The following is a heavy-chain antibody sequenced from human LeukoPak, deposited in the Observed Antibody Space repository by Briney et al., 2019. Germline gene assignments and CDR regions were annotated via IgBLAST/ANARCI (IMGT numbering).Heavy chain of an antibody. V-gene: IGHV3-21*01. CDR1: GFTFSSYS. J-gene: IGHJ4*02. Sequence: GGSLRLSCAASGFTFSSYSMNWVRHAPGKGLEWVSSISSSSSYIYYADSVKGRFTISRDNAKNSLYLQMNSLRAEDTAVYYCAREGAYYYDSSAVDYWGQGTLVTVSS. D-gene: IGHD3-22*01. CDR2: ISSSSSYI. CDR3: AREGAYYYDSSAVDY.